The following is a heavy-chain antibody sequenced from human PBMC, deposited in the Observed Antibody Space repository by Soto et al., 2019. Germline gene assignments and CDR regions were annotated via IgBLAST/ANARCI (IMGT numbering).Heavy chain of an antibody. V-gene: IGHV3-21*01. D-gene: IGHD2-2*01. J-gene: IGHJ6*02. CDR3: EREIGYCASTSCIYGLDV. CDR2: IIGTSNYK. CDR1: GXTFRTYT. Sequence: GSLRLSGAASGXTFRTYTMNRVRRAPGKGLELVSSIIGTSNYKYYADSMKGRFTVYRDNTKNSVYLQMNSLRAEDTAVYYCEREIGYCASTSCIYGLDVWGQGTTGTVSS.